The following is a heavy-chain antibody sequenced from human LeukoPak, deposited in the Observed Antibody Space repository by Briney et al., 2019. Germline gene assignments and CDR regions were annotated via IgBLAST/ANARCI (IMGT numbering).Heavy chain of an antibody. Sequence: GGSLRLSCAASGFTFSSYGMHWVRQAPGKGLEWVAFIRNDGSNKYYADSVKGRFTVSRDNSKNTLYLQMNSLRAEDTAVYYCAKAAWVTVIHDYFDYWGQGTLVTVSS. CDR1: GFTFSSYG. J-gene: IGHJ4*02. D-gene: IGHD2-21*02. V-gene: IGHV3-30*02. CDR3: AKAAWVTVIHDYFDY. CDR2: IRNDGSNK.